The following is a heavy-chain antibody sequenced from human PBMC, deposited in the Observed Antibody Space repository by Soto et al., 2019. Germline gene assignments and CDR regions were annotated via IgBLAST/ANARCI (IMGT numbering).Heavy chain of an antibody. CDR2: ISSNNGET. V-gene: IGHV1-18*01. CDR1: GYTFGWYG. CDR3: ARVSADNQSFNWFDP. J-gene: IGHJ5*02. Sequence: ASVKVSCKASGYTFGWYGVTWARQAPGQGLEWMGWISSNNGETKYADNFQGRVTLTTDASTSTAYMELSSLRSEDTAVYYCARVSADNQSFNWFDPWGQRTLVTVSS.